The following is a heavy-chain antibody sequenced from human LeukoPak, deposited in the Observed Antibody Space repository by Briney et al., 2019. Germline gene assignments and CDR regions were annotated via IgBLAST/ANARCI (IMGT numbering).Heavy chain of an antibody. CDR3: ARETRSSTSWYPDY. J-gene: IGHJ4*02. D-gene: IGHD2-2*01. V-gene: IGHV1-2*02. Sequence: ASVKVSCKASGYTFTGYYMHWVRQAPGQGLEWMGWINPNSGGTNYAQKFQGRVTMTRDTSISTAYMELSRLRSDDTAVYYCARETRSSTSWYPDYWGQGTLVIVSS. CDR1: GYTFTGYY. CDR2: INPNSGGT.